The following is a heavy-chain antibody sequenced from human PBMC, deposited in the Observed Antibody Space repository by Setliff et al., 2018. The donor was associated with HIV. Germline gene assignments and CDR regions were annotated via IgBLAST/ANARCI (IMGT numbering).Heavy chain of an antibody. Sequence: PSETLSLTCAVYGESFCDYSWNWIRQTPEKGLEWIAEITQSGTTNYNPSLRGRVTIVVGTSKNHFSLNLRSVTAADTAFYYCATKGWNAYKAFDYWGQGTLVTVSS. D-gene: IGHD1-1*01. J-gene: IGHJ4*02. CDR1: GESFCDYS. V-gene: IGHV4-34*01. CDR2: ITQSGTT. CDR3: ATKGWNAYKAFDY.